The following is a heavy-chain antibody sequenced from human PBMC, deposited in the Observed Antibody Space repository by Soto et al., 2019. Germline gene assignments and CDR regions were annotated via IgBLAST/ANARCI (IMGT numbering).Heavy chain of an antibody. D-gene: IGHD7-27*01. CDR3: AKGDLLTGVAHFDY. CDR1: GFTFSNYA. V-gene: IGHV3-23*01. CDR2: ISGSGAGT. Sequence: GGSLRLSCAASGFTFSNYAMSWVRQAPGKGLQWVSTISGSGAGTYYGDSVKGRFTLSRDNSENTLFLQMDSLRAEDTAVYYCAKGDLLTGVAHFDYWGQGTLVTVSS. J-gene: IGHJ4*02.